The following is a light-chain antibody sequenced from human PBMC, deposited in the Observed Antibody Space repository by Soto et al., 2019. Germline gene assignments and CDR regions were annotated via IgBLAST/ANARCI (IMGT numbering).Light chain of an antibody. CDR3: QQFNSYPWT. V-gene: IGKV1-13*02. J-gene: IGKJ1*01. CDR2: EAS. Sequence: AIQLTQSPSSLSASVGDRVTITCRASQGIRSSLAWFQQKAGNPPKVLIYEASVLETGVSSRFSGSGSGTDFTFSISSLQPEDFATYYCQQFNSYPWTFGQGTTVEVK. CDR1: QGIRSS.